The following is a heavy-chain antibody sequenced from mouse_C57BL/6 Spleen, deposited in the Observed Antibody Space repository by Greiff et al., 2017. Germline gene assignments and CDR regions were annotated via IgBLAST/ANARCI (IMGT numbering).Heavy chain of an antibody. CDR3: ARFTTVVADWYFDV. V-gene: IGHV8-12*01. J-gene: IGHJ1*03. CDR1: GFSLSTSGMG. D-gene: IGHD1-1*01. CDR2: IYWDDDK. Sequence: QVTLKVSGPGILQSSQTLSLTCSFSGFSLSTSGMGVSWIRQPSGKGLEWLAHIYWDDDKRYNPSLKRRLTISKDTSRHQVFLKITSVDTADTATYYCARFTTVVADWYFDVWGTGTTVTVSS.